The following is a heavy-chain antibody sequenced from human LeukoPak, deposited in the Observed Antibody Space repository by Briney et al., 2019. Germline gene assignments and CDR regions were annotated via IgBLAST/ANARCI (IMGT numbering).Heavy chain of an antibody. J-gene: IGHJ4*02. D-gene: IGHD6-13*01. CDR1: GGSFSGYY. CDR3: ARDGVAAALDY. Sequence: SETLSLTCAVYGGSFSGYYWSWIRQPPGKGLEWIGEINHSGSTNYNPSLKSRVTISVDTSKNQFSLKLSSVTAADTAVYYCARDGVAAALDYWGKGTPGHRLL. CDR2: INHSGST. V-gene: IGHV4-34*01.